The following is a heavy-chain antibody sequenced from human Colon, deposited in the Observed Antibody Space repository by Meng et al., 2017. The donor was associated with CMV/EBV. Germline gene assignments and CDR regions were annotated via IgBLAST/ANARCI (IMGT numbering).Heavy chain of an antibody. D-gene: IGHD3-3*01. CDR3: ATRDFWSGYPNY. V-gene: IGHV4-34*01. CDR2: INHSGST. J-gene: IGHJ4*02. Sequence: SETLSLTCAVYGGSFSGYYWSWIRQPPGKGLEWIGEINHSGSTNYNPSLKSRVTISVDTSKNQFSLKLSSVTAADTAVYYCATRDFWSGYPNYWGQGTLVTVSS. CDR1: GGSFSGYY.